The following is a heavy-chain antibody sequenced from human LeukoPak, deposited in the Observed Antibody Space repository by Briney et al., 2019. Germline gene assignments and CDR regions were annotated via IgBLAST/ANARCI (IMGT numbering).Heavy chain of an antibody. J-gene: IGHJ5*02. CDR1: GGSFSGYY. Sequence: SETLSLTCAVYGGSFSGYYWSWIRQPPGKGLEWIGEINHSGSTNYNPSLKSRVTISVDTSKNQFSLKLSSVTAADTAVYYCARGVGYCTNGVCSNWSDPWGQGTLVTVSS. CDR2: INHSGST. D-gene: IGHD2-8*01. V-gene: IGHV4-34*01. CDR3: ARGVGYCTNGVCSNWSDP.